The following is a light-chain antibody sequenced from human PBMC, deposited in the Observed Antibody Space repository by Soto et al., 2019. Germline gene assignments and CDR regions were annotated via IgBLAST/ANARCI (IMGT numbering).Light chain of an antibody. CDR2: DIN. CDR1: SSDVGGYDY. J-gene: IGLJ3*02. Sequence: QSVLTQPASVSGSPGQSITISCTGTSSDVGGYDYVSWYQHHPGKAPKLIIYDINNRPSGVSNRFSGSKSGNTASLTISGLQAEDEADYHCSSYTSSNTVVFGGGTKLTVL. CDR3: SSYTSSNTVV. V-gene: IGLV2-14*03.